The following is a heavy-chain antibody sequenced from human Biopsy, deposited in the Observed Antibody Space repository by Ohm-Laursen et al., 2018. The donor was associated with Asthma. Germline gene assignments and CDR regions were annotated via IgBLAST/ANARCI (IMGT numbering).Heavy chain of an antibody. CDR1: GFTFGDYW. CDR2: IKHDGSEK. Sequence: LRLSCAASGFTFGDYWMSWVRQVPGKGLEWVANIKHDGSEKNHVDSLKGRFTISRDNSRHTVYLHMNSLRVEDTAVYFRAKGEDPRPIADRFDLWGLGTLVTVSS. J-gene: IGHJ3*01. D-gene: IGHD6-6*01. V-gene: IGHV3-7*03. CDR3: AKGEDPRPIADRFDL.